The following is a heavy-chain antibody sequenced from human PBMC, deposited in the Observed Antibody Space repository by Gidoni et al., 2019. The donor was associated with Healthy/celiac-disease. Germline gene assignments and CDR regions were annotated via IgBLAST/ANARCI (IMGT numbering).Heavy chain of an antibody. CDR3: AKGEGLLWFGQGY. CDR2: MSGSGGST. J-gene: IGHJ4*02. V-gene: IGHV3-23*01. CDR1: GFPFSSYA. Sequence: EVQLLESGGGLVQPGGSLRLSCAASGFPFSSYAMSWVRQAPGKGLEWVSAMSGSGGSTYYADSVKGRFTISRDNSKNTLYLQMNSLRAEDTAVYYCAKGEGLLWFGQGYWGQGTLVTVSS. D-gene: IGHD3-10*01.